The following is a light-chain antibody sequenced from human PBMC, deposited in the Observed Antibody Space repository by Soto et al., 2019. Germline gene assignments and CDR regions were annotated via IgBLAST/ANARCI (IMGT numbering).Light chain of an antibody. CDR3: QQYNNWPQT. Sequence: EIVMTQSAATLSVSPGERATLSYRASQSVSSNLAWYQQKPGQAPRLLIYGASTRATGIPARFSGSGSGTEFTLTISSPQSEDFAVYYCQQYNNWPQTFGQGTKVEIK. J-gene: IGKJ1*01. V-gene: IGKV3-15*01. CDR2: GAS. CDR1: QSVSSN.